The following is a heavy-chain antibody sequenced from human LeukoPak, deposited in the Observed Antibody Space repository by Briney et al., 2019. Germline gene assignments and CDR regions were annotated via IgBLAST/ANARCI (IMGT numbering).Heavy chain of an antibody. CDR3: ARDRSGYLFVDL. D-gene: IGHD3-22*01. CDR2: IYSSGST. CDR1: GFTFSDHY. Sequence: TGGSLRLSCAASGFTFSDHYMDWVRQAPGKGLEWIGSIYSSGSTFYNPSLKSRVTISLDTSKNQFSLKLSAVTAADTAIYYCARDRSGYLFVDLWGQGTLVTVSS. V-gene: IGHV4-38-2*02. J-gene: IGHJ5*02.